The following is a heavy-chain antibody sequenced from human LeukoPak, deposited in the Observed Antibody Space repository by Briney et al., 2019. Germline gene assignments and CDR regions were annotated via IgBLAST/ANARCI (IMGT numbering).Heavy chain of an antibody. Sequence: SETLSLTCTVSGGSISSYYWSWIRQPAGKGLEWIGRIYTSGSTNYNPSLKSRVTMSVDTSKNQFSLKLSSVTAADTAVYYCARGEPYYYDSSGYYFAYWGQGTLVTVSS. D-gene: IGHD3-22*01. CDR2: IYTSGST. CDR1: GGSISSYY. J-gene: IGHJ4*02. V-gene: IGHV4-4*07. CDR3: ARGEPYYYDSSGYYFAY.